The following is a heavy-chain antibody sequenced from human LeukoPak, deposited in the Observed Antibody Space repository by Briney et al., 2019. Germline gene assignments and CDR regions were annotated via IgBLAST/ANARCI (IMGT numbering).Heavy chain of an antibody. CDR1: GDSISGYY. Sequence: SETLSLTCTVSGDSISGYYWSWIRQPPGKGLEWLGFVHYTGTTTYNPSLKSRFTISVDTPKKHFSLKLSSVTAADTAVYYCARYYCSSGICYNFDYWGQGSLVTVSS. D-gene: IGHD2-15*01. V-gene: IGHV4-59*01. CDR3: ARYYCSSGICYNFDY. CDR2: VHYTGTT. J-gene: IGHJ4*02.